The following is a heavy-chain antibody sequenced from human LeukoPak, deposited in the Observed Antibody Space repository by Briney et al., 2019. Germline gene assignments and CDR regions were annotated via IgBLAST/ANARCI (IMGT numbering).Heavy chain of an antibody. V-gene: IGHV1-2*02. Sequence: ASVTVSCKASGYTFTAYYIYWVRQAPGQGLEWVGFIHPNSGATNYAPKFQGRVTMARDTSISTAYMELSRLRSDDTAVYYCARGHTLFDYWGQGTLVTVSS. CDR1: GYTFTAYY. CDR3: ARGHTLFDY. J-gene: IGHJ4*02. CDR2: IHPNSGAT.